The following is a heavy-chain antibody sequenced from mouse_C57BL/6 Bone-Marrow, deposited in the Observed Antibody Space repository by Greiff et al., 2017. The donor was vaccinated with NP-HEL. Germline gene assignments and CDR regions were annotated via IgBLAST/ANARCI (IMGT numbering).Heavy chain of an antibody. J-gene: IGHJ2*01. Sequence: VQLQQPGAELVMPGASVKLSCKASGYTFTSYWMHWVKQRPGQGLEWIGEIDPSDSYTNYNQKFKGKSTLTVDKSSSTAYMQLSSLTSEDSAVYYCARYGPRYFDYWGQGTTLTVSS. V-gene: IGHV1-69*01. CDR3: ARYGPRYFDY. CDR2: IDPSDSYT. CDR1: GYTFTSYW. D-gene: IGHD1-2*01.